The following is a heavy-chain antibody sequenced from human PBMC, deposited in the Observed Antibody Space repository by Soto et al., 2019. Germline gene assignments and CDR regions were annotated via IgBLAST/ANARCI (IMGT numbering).Heavy chain of an antibody. CDR1: GFTVSSNY. V-gene: IGHV3-66*01. CDR3: ARDKIAAAGIYYYGMDV. Sequence: GGSLRLSCAASGFTVSSNYMSWVRQAPGKGLEWVSVIYSGGSTYYADSVKGRFTISRDNSKNTLYLQMNSLRVEDTAVYYCARDKIAAAGIYYYGMDVWGQGTTVTVSS. CDR2: IYSGGST. D-gene: IGHD6-13*01. J-gene: IGHJ6*02.